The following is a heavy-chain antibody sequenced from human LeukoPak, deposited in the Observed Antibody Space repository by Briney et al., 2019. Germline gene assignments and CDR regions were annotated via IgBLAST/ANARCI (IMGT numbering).Heavy chain of an antibody. J-gene: IGHJ2*01. D-gene: IGHD7-27*01. Sequence: PSETLSLTCTVSGRSISSYYWNWIRQPAGKGLEWIGRIYTSGSTNYNPSLKSRVTMSVDTSKNQFSLKLSSVTAADTAVYYCAGDFNWGSNFWYFDLWGRGTLVTVSS. V-gene: IGHV4-4*07. CDR1: GRSISSYY. CDR2: IYTSGST. CDR3: AGDFNWGSNFWYFDL.